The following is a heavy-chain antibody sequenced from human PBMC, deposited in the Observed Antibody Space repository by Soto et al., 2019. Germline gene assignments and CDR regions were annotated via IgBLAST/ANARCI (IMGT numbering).Heavy chain of an antibody. CDR2: ISSSSSYI. CDR3: ARDPDYYDSSGSGAFDI. CDR1: GFTFSSYS. V-gene: IGHV3-21*05. Sequence: GGSLRLSCAASGFTFSSYSMNWVRQAPGKGLEWVSYISSSSSYIYYADSVKGRFTISRDNAKNSLYLQMNSLRAEDTAVYYCARDPDYYDSSGSGAFDIWGQGTMVTVSS. J-gene: IGHJ3*02. D-gene: IGHD3-22*01.